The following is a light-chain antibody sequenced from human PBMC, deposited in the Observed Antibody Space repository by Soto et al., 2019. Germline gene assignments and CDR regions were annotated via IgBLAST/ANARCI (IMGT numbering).Light chain of an antibody. J-gene: IGLJ3*02. Sequence: QSVLTQPPSVSGTPGQRVTISCSGSSSNIGSNSVYWYQQLPGTAPKLLICRNDQRPSGVPDRFSGSKSGTSASLAISGLRSEDEADYHCAAWDDSLNGQWVFGGGTKVTVL. CDR2: RND. CDR1: SSNIGSNS. V-gene: IGLV1-47*01. CDR3: AAWDDSLNGQWV.